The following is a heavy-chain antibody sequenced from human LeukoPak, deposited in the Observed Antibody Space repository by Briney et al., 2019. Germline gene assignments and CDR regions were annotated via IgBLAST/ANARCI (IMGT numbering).Heavy chain of an antibody. V-gene: IGHV4-34*01. J-gene: IGHJ4*02. CDR2: INHSGST. CDR1: GGSFSGYY. Sequence: SETLSLTCAVYGGSFSGYYWSWIRQPLGKGLEWIGEINHSGSTNYNPSLKSRVTISVDTSKNQFSLKLSSVTAADTAVYYCARPVLAAAGLDGFDYWGRGTLVNVSS. CDR3: ARPVLAAAGLDGFDY. D-gene: IGHD6-13*01.